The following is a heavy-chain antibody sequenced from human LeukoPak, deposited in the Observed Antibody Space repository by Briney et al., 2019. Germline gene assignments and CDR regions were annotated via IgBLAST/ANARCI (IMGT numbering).Heavy chain of an antibody. J-gene: IGHJ3*02. D-gene: IGHD3-10*01. Sequence: PSETLSLTCTVSGGSVRSGSYYWSWIRQPPGKGLEWIGYIYYSGSTNYNPSLKSRVTISVDTSKNQFSLKLSSVTAADTAVYYCARKDPSGTYGAFDIWGQGTMVTVSS. CDR1: GGSVRSGSYY. CDR2: IYYSGST. CDR3: ARKDPSGTYGAFDI. V-gene: IGHV4-61*01.